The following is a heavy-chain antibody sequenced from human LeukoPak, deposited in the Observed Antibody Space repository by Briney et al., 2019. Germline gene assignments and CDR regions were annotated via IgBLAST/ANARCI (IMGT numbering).Heavy chain of an antibody. CDR1: GYSIGSGHY. D-gene: IGHD2-21*01. V-gene: IGHV4-38-2*02. Sequence: SETLSLTCSVSGYSIGSGHYWGWIRQPPGKGLEWIGSMYQTGSSYYSPSLKSRVTISLDTSKNQVSLKLTFVTAADTAFYFCARENVVAQGTFDYWGQGALVTVSS. CDR2: MYQTGSS. CDR3: ARENVVAQGTFDY. J-gene: IGHJ4*02.